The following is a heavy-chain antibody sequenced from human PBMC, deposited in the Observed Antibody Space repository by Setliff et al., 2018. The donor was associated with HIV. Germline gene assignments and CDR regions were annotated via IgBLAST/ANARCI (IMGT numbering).Heavy chain of an antibody. D-gene: IGHD3-22*01. J-gene: IGHJ4*02. CDR3: ARLTTTYYYDSSAYYHPV. CDR1: GYSISSGYY. V-gene: IGHV4-38-2*02. CDR2: IYHSGST. Sequence: SETLSLTCTVSGYSISSGYYWGWIRQPPGKGLGWIGSIYHSGSTYYNPSLKSRVTISVDTSKNQFSLKLSSVTAADTAVYYCARLTTTYYYDSSAYYHPVWGQGTLVTVSS.